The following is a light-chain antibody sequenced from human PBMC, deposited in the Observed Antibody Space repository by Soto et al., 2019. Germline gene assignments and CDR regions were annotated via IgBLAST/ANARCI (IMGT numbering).Light chain of an antibody. CDR1: QTITT. V-gene: IGKV3D-20*02. CDR2: RVS. J-gene: IGKJ4*01. Sequence: EIVMTQSPATLSVSPGERATLSCRASQTITTLAWYQRKPGQAPRLLIYRVSSRATGVPDRFSGSGSGTDYTLTISRLEPEDFATYYCQQSYSTPLTFGGGTKVDIK. CDR3: QQSYSTPLT.